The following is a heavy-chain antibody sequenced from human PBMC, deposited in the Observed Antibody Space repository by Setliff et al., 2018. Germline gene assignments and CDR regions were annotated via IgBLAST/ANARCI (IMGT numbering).Heavy chain of an antibody. D-gene: IGHD6-6*01. CDR2: IIPIFGTA. V-gene: IGHV1-69*06. CDR3: ALEYSNSSPTVYYYMDV. J-gene: IGHJ6*03. Sequence: ASEKVSCKASGGTFSSYAISWVRQAPGQGLEWMGRIIPIFGTANYAQKFQGRVTITADKSTSTAYMELSRLTSEDTAVYYCALEYSNSSPTVYYYMDVWGKGTTVTVSS. CDR1: GGTFSSYA.